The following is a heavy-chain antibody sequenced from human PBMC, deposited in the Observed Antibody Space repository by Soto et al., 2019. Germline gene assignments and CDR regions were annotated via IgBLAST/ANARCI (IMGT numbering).Heavy chain of an antibody. CDR1: GFTFSSYA. Sequence: PGGSLRLSCAASGFTFSSYAMSWVRQAPGKGLEWVSAISGSGGSTYYADSVRGRFTISRDNSKNTLYLQMNSLRAEDTAVYYCAKGDDILTGYDYYYYMDVWGKGTTVTVSS. J-gene: IGHJ6*03. CDR3: AKGDDILTGYDYYYYMDV. D-gene: IGHD3-9*01. V-gene: IGHV3-23*01. CDR2: ISGSGGST.